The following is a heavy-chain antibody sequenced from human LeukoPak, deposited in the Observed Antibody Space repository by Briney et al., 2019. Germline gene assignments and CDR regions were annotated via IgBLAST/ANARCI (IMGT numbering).Heavy chain of an antibody. CDR2: IRHDGNRN. V-gene: IGHV3-30*02. Sequence: GGSLRLSCAASGFSFNNYGVHWVRQAPGKGLEWVAFIRHDGNRNSYADSVKGRFTIPRDTSKNTLFLQMSNLRGEDTAVYYCAKDRGWELELYYFDYWGQGTLVTVSS. CDR3: AKDRGWELELYYFDY. D-gene: IGHD4-23*01. CDR1: GFSFNNYG. J-gene: IGHJ4*02.